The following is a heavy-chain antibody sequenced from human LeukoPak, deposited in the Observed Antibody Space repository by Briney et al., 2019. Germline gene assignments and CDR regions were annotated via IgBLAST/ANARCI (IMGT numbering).Heavy chain of an antibody. CDR3: ARDRGGTTSSNSYFDD. J-gene: IGHJ4*02. CDR1: GGSLTTFF. D-gene: IGHD1-1*01. V-gene: IGHV4-59*01. CDR2: IYYSGST. Sequence: SETPSPTRKVSGGSLTTFFWGWVREPPGKGLEGVWDIYYSGSTNYNASLKSRVTISVDTSKSQFSLKLSSVTPSDTAVYYCARDRGGTTSSNSYFDDWGQGTLVTVSS.